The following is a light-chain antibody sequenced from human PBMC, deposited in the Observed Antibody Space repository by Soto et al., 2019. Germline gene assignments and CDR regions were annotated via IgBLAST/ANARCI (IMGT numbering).Light chain of an antibody. J-gene: IGKJ1*01. CDR3: QQYHSWPPRT. Sequence: EIVLTQSPGTLSLSPGERATLSCRASQSVSSSYLAWYQQKPGQAPRLLIYGASTRATGIPARFSGSGSGTEFTLTISGLQSEDFAVYYCQQYHSWPPRTFGQGTKVDIK. CDR2: GAS. V-gene: IGKV3-15*01. CDR1: QSVSSSY.